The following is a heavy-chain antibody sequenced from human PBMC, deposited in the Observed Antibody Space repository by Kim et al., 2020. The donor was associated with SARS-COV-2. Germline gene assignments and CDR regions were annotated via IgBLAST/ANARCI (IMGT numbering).Heavy chain of an antibody. J-gene: IGHJ4*02. D-gene: IGHD5-12*01. CDR3: TTAGSGYGVM. CDR2: FKSKTEGGTT. V-gene: IGHV3-15*01. CDR1: GFTFSNVN. Sequence: GGSLRLSCAASGFTFSNVNMAWVRQAPGKGLEWVGHFKSKTEGGTTDYPAPVKGRFIISRDDSKNTLYLQMNSLKTEDTAVYYCTTAGSGYGVMWGQGTL.